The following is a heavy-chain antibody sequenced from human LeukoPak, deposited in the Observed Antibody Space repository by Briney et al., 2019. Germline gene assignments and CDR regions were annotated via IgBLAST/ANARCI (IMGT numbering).Heavy chain of an antibody. V-gene: IGHV3-23*01. Sequence: PGGSLRLSCAASGFTFSSYAMSWVRQAPGKGLKWVSAIGGSGSSTYYADSVKGRFTISRDNSKNTLDLQMNSLRAEDTAIYYCAREGTYYDFWSGSGSDYWGQGTLVTVSS. D-gene: IGHD3-3*01. J-gene: IGHJ4*02. CDR3: AREGTYYDFWSGSGSDY. CDR1: GFTFSSYA. CDR2: IGGSGSST.